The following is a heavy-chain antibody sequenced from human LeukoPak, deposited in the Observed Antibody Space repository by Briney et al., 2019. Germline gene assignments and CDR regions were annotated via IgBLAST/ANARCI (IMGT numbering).Heavy chain of an antibody. Sequence: GGSLRLSCAASGFTFSSYEMNWVRQAPGKGLEWFSYISSSGSTIYYADSVKGRFTISRDNAKNSLYLQMNSLRAEDTAVNYCARAPSLRFLEWLSGGDYWGQGTLVTVSS. CDR1: GFTFSSYE. CDR2: ISSSGSTI. CDR3: ARAPSLRFLEWLSGGDY. D-gene: IGHD3-3*01. J-gene: IGHJ4*02. V-gene: IGHV3-48*03.